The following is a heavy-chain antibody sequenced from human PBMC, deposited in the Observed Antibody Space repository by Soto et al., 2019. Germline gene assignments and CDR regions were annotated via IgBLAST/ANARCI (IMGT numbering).Heavy chain of an antibody. J-gene: IGHJ6*02. CDR3: APLTVSLSGPYGIHV. D-gene: IGHD2-15*01. V-gene: IGHV4-39*01. CDR1: GYSVSSSDYY. Sequence: SETLSLTCSVSGYSVSSSDYYWAWIRQPPGKGLEWIGSMLYSGLTYYNPSLKSRVTLSVDTSKNQFSVRLNSVTASDSAVYCCAPLTVSLSGPYGIHVWGQGTTVTVS. CDR2: MLYSGLT.